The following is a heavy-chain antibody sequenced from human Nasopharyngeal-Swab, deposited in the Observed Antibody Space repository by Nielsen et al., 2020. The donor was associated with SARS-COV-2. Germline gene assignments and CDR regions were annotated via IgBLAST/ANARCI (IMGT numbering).Heavy chain of an antibody. V-gene: IGHV3-7*05. J-gene: IGHJ4*02. CDR2: INQAGSEK. CDR3: ARDQTVAGYDFDY. Sequence: GVLKISCAASGFAFSDYSMDWVRQAPGKGLEWVANINQAGSEKYYVDSVKGRFTISRDNDKNSLLLEMNSLSAEETAVYYCARDQTVAGYDFDYWGQGTLVTVSP. CDR1: GFAFSDYS. D-gene: IGHD6-19*01.